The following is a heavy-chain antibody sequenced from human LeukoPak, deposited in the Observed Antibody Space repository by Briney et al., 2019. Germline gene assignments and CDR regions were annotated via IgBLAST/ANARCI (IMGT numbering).Heavy chain of an antibody. D-gene: IGHD3-22*01. V-gene: IGHV4-59*08. J-gene: IGHJ5*02. Sequence: SETLSLTCTVSGGSISSYYWSWIRQPPGKGLEWIGYIYYSGSTNYNPSLKSRVTISVDTSKNQFSLKLSSVTAADTAVYYCARRMYYYDSSGYGGYWLDPWGQGTLVTVSS. CDR2: IYYSGST. CDR1: GGSISSYY. CDR3: ARRMYYYDSSGYGGYWLDP.